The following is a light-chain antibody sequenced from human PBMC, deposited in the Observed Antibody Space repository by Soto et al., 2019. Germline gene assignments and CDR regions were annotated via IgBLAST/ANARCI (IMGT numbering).Light chain of an antibody. CDR1: SSDIGNYIY. CDR2: EVS. V-gene: IGLV2-8*01. Sequence: QSALTQPPSASGSPGQSVTISCTGTSSDIGNYIYVSWYQQHPGKAPKLIIYEVSRWTSGVPDRFSGSKSGNTASLTISGLQAADEADYYCSSYAGSKTVFGTGTKLTVL. J-gene: IGLJ1*01. CDR3: SSYAGSKTV.